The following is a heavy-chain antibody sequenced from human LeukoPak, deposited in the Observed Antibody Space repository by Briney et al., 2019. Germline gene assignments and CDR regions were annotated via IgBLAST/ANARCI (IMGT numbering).Heavy chain of an antibody. CDR3: ARERKYNWNPGGWFDP. CDR2: MNPNSGNT. CDR1: GYTFTSYD. V-gene: IGHV1-8*01. D-gene: IGHD1-20*01. Sequence: ASVKVSCKASGYTFTSYDINWVRQATGQGLEWMGWMNPNSGNTGYAQKFQGRVTMTRNTSISTAYMELSSLRSEDTAVYYCARERKYNWNPGGWFDPWGQGTLVTVSS. J-gene: IGHJ5*02.